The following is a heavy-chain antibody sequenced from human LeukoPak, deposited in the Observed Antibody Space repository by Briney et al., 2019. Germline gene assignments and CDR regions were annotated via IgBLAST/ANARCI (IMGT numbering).Heavy chain of an antibody. CDR2: IKSKTDGGTT. Sequence: GGSLRLSCAASGFTFSNAWMSWVRQAPGKGLEWVGRIKSKTDGGTTDYAAPVKGRFTISRDDSKNTLYLQMNSLKTEDTPVYYCTTATYYYDSSGYFAYWGQGTLVTVSS. J-gene: IGHJ4*02. CDR1: GFTFSNAW. CDR3: TTATYYYDSSGYFAY. V-gene: IGHV3-15*01. D-gene: IGHD3-22*01.